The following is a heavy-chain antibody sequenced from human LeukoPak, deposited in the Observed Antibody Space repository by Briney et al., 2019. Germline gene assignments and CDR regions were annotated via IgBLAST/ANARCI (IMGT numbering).Heavy chain of an antibody. D-gene: IGHD6-13*01. V-gene: IGHV4-59*12. Sequence: SETLSLTCTVSGGSISSYYWSWIRQPPGKGLKWIGYIYYSGSTNYNPSLKSRVTISVDTSKNQFSLKLSSVTAADTAVYYCARRYSSSWPNRNWFDPWGQGTLVTVSS. CDR3: ARRYSSSWPNRNWFDP. J-gene: IGHJ5*02. CDR1: GGSISSYY. CDR2: IYYSGST.